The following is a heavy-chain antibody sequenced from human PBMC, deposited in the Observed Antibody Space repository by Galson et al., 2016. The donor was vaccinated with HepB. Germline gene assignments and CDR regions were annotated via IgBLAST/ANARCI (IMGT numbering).Heavy chain of an antibody. Sequence: SLRLSCAASGFTFSTYWMHWVRQVPGKGLVWVSRLNSDGRSTSYADSVKGRFTTSRDNAKNTLYLQMDSLRAEDTAVYYCARLGGNYRTTSHFGYWGQGTLVTVSS. D-gene: IGHD1-26*01. CDR3: ARLGGNYRTTSHFGY. CDR2: LNSDGRST. CDR1: GFTFSTYW. J-gene: IGHJ4*02. V-gene: IGHV3-74*01.